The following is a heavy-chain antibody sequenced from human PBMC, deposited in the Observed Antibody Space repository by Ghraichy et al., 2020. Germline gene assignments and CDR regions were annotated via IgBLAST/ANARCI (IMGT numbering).Heavy chain of an antibody. CDR2: ISGSGDNT. J-gene: IGHJ4*02. CDR1: GFTFSNYA. V-gene: IGHV3-23*01. CDR3: AKGYSSSSWDSLY. D-gene: IGHD6-13*01. Sequence: GESLNISCAASGFTFSNYAMRWVRQAPGKGLEWVSGISGSGDNTYYADSVKGRFTISRDNSKNTLYLQMNSLRAEDTAVYYCAKGYSSSSWDSLYWGQGTLVTVSS.